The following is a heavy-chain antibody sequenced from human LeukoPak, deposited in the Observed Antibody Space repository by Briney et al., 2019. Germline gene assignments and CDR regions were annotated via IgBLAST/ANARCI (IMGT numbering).Heavy chain of an antibody. J-gene: IGHJ4*02. V-gene: IGHV3-30*04. CDR3: ASSPYSNGYLY. CDR1: GFTFSSYA. CDR2: ILYDGRKK. Sequence: GGSLRLSCAASGFTFSSYAIHWVRQPPGKGLERVPVILYDGRKKNYADSVKGRFTISRDNSKNTLYLQMNSLRPEDTAVYSCASSPYSNGYLYWGQRTLVTVSS. D-gene: IGHD6-19*01.